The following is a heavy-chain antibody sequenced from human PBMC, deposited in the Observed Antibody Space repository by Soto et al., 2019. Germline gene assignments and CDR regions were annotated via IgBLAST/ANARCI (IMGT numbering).Heavy chain of an antibody. CDR1: GGAFSSYA. V-gene: IGHV1-69*13. CDR3: GREPSGYCSGGRCSGLDY. J-gene: IGHJ4*02. Sequence: SVKVSCKAAGGAFSSYAISWVRQAPGQGLEWMGGIIPIFGTANYAQKFQGRVTITADESTSTAYMELSSLRSEDTAVYYCGREPSGYCSGGRCSGLDYWGKGTLVPVSP. D-gene: IGHD2-15*01. CDR2: IIPIFGTA.